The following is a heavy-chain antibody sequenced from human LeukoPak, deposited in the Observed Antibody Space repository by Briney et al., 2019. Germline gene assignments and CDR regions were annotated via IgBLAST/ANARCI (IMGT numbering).Heavy chain of an antibody. CDR3: ASGDYGDYARFDY. V-gene: IGHV1-69*13. CDR2: IIPIFGTA. Sequence: SVKVSCKASGYTFTNYYVHWVRQAPGQGLEWMGGIIPIFGTANYAQKFQGRVTITADESTSTAYMELSSLRSEDTAVYYCASGDYGDYARFDYWGRGTLVTVSS. J-gene: IGHJ4*02. D-gene: IGHD4-17*01. CDR1: GYTFTNYY.